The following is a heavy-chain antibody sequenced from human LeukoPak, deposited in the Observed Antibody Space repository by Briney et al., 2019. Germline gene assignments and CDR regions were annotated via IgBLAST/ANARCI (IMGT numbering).Heavy chain of an antibody. CDR3: GRGRVAAAN. CDR1: GDSISTYY. Sequence: PSETLSLTCTVSGDSISTYYWTWIRQPPGGGLEWIGCIYNGGSTNYNPSLKSRVTISVDTSKSQISLKLTSVTAADTAMYYCGRGRVAAANWGEGTLVTVSS. J-gene: IGHJ4*02. CDR2: IYNGGST. D-gene: IGHD6-19*01. V-gene: IGHV4-59*01.